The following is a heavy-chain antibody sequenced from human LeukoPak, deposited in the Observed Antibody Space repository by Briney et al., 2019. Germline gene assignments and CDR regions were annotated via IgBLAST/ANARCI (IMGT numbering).Heavy chain of an antibody. D-gene: IGHD1-7*01. CDR2: INPNSGGT. V-gene: IGHV1-2*02. CDR1: GYTFTGYY. CDR3: ASSGTVGYLNDAFDI. J-gene: IGHJ3*02. Sequence: ASVKVSFKASGYTFTGYYMHWVRQAPGQGLEWMGWINPNSGGTNYAQKFQGRVTMTRDTSTSTAYMELSRLRSDDTAVYYCASSGTVGYLNDAFDIWGQGTMVTVSS.